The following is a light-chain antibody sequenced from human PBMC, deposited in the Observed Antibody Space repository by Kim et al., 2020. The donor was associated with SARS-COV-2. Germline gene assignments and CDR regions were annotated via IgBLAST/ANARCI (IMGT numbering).Light chain of an antibody. CDR3: QQTYSVPLT. CDR2: AAS. J-gene: IGKJ4*01. V-gene: IGKV1-39*01. Sequence: DIQMTQSPSSLSASVGDRVTVTCRASQTISSHLGWYQQKSGKAPKLLIYAASRLQSGVPSRFSGSGSGTDFTLTIISLQPEDFATYYCQQTYSVPLTFGGGNKLEI. CDR1: QTISSH.